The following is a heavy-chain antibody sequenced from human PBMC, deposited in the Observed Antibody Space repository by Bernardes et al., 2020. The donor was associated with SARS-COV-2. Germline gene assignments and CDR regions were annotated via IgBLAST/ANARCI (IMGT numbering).Heavy chain of an antibody. CDR1: GFTFSSYG. D-gene: IGHD1-26*01. CDR2: IWYDGSNK. Sequence: GGSLRLSCAASGFTFSSYGMHWVRQAPGKGLEWVAVIWYDGSNKDYADSVKGRFTISRDNSKNTLYLQMNSLRAEDTAVYYCAREVGATAFDYWGQGILVTVSS. V-gene: IGHV3-33*08. J-gene: IGHJ4*02. CDR3: AREVGATAFDY.